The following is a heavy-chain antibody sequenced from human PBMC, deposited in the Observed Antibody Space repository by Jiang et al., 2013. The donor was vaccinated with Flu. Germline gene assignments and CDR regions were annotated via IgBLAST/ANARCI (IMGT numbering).Heavy chain of an antibody. CDR3: ARNYDSSGYFGSDWFDP. D-gene: IGHD3-22*01. V-gene: IGHV4-59*01. Sequence: SLKSRVTISVDTSKNQFSLKLSSVTAADTAVYYCARNYDSSGYFGSDWFDPWGQGTLVTVSS. J-gene: IGHJ5*02.